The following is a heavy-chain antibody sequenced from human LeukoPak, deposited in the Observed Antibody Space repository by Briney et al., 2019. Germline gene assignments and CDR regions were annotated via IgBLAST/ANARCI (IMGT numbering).Heavy chain of an antibody. J-gene: IGHJ6*04. CDR2: IYYSGST. D-gene: IGHD3-9*01. CDR1: GGSVSGGSYY. V-gene: IGHV4-61*01. Sequence: TPSATLSLTCTVSGGSVSGGSYYWCWIPQPPGKGLEWIGDIYYSGSTNYNPSLKSRVTISLDTSKNQFSLKLTSVTAADTAVYYCARDNHDILTGWFNYYYGMDVWGKGTTVTVSS. CDR3: ARDNHDILTGWFNYYYGMDV.